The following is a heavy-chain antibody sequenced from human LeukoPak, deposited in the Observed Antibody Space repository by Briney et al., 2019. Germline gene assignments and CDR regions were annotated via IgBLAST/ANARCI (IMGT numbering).Heavy chain of an antibody. CDR1: GFTFSSYA. Sequence: GSLRLSCAASGFTFSSYAMSWVRQAPGKGLEWVSAISGSGGSTYYADSVKGRFTISRDNSKNTLYLQMNSLRTEDTALYYCAKAGRVLRYFDWLSMQAEYFQHWGQGTLVTVSS. CDR2: ISGSGGST. CDR3: AKAGRVLRYFDWLSMQAEYFQH. V-gene: IGHV3-23*01. D-gene: IGHD3-9*01. J-gene: IGHJ1*01.